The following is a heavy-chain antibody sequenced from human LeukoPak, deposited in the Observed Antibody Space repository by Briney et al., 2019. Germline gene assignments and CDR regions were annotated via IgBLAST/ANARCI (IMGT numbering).Heavy chain of an antibody. Sequence: GGSLRLSCAPSEQQAITCVRQGPGKGLEWGSSISRCGRSTYYADSVKGRFTISRDKSNNTMYLQMNSLRAEDRAVYYCAKLGGKTAYGDEYYGMDVWGQGTRVTVSS. CDR3: AKLGGKTAYGDEYYGMDV. J-gene: IGHJ6*02. V-gene: IGHV3-23*01. CDR2: ISRCGRST. CDR1: EQQA. D-gene: IGHD4-17*01.